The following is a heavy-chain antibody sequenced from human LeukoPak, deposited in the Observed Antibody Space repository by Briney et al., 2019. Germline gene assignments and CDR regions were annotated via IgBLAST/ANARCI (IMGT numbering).Heavy chain of an antibody. CDR1: GFTFSNYA. J-gene: IGHJ5*02. CDR3: ATVGGYCSGGNCYWWFDP. V-gene: IGHV3-23*01. Sequence: GGSLRLSCAASGFTFSNYATSWVRQAPGKGLEWVSGISGSGGSTYYADSVKGRFTISRDNSKNTLYLQMNSLRAEDTAVYYCATVGGYCSGGNCYWWFDPWGQGTLVTVFS. D-gene: IGHD2-15*01. CDR2: ISGSGGST.